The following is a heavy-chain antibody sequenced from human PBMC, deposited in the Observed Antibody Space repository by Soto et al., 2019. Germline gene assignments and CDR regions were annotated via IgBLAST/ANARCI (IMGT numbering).Heavy chain of an antibody. J-gene: IGHJ4*02. V-gene: IGHV4-39*01. D-gene: IGHD2-2*01. CDR1: GGPISSSSYY. CDR3: ARVVIVVVPAAIWGVFDY. CDR2: IYYSGST. Sequence: PSETLSLTCTVSGGPISSSSYYWCWIRHPPGKGLEWIGSIYYSGSTYYNPSLKSRVTISVDTSKNQFSLKLSSVTAADTAVYYCARVVIVVVPAAIWGVFDYWGQGTLVTVSS.